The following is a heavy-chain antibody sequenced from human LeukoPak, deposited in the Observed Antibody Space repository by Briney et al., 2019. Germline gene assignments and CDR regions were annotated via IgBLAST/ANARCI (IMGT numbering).Heavy chain of an antibody. Sequence: PSETLSLTCTVSGGSISSYYWSWIRQPPGKGLEWIGYIYYSGSTNYNPSLKSRVTISVDTSKNQFSLKLSSVTAADTAVYYCARARVGDYDFWSGSPYYMDVWGKGTTVTVSS. D-gene: IGHD3-3*01. CDR3: ARARVGDYDFWSGSPYYMDV. CDR2: IYYSGST. V-gene: IGHV4-59*01. J-gene: IGHJ6*03. CDR1: GGSISSYY.